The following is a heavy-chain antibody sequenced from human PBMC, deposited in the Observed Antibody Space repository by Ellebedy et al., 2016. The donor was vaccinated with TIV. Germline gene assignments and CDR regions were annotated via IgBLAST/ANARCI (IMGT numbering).Heavy chain of an antibody. CDR2: IYYSGST. Sequence: MPSETLSLTCTVSGGSISSYYWSWIRQPPGKGLEWIGYIYYSGSTYYNPSLKSRVTISVDTSKNQFSLKLSSVTAADTAVYYCARVRTAHFDYWGQGTLVTVSS. D-gene: IGHD2-21*02. CDR1: GGSISSYY. CDR3: ARVRTAHFDY. V-gene: IGHV4-59*08. J-gene: IGHJ4*02.